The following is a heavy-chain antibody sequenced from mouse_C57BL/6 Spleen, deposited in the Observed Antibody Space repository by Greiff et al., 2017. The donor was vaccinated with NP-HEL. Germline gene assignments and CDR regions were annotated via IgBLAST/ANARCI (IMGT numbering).Heavy chain of an antibody. CDR2: INYDGSST. Sequence: EVKLMESEGGLVQPGSSMKLSCTASGFTFSDYYMAWVRQVPEKGLEWVANINYDGSSTYYLDSLKSRFIISRDNAKNILYLQMSSLKSEDTATYYCARGERNGNFLFDYWGQGTTLTVSS. D-gene: IGHD2-1*01. V-gene: IGHV5-16*01. J-gene: IGHJ2*01. CDR1: GFTFSDYY. CDR3: ARGERNGNFLFDY.